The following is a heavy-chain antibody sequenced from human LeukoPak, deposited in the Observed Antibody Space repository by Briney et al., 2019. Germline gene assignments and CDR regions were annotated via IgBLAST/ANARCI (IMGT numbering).Heavy chain of an antibody. J-gene: IGHJ6*02. CDR1: GFTFSSYS. D-gene: IGHD5-18*01. Sequence: GGSLRLSCAASGFTFSSYSMNWVRQAPGKGLEWVSSISSSSSYIYYADSVKGRFTISRDNAKNSLYLQMNSLRAEDTAVYYCARDTAMVDGMDVWGQGTTVTVAS. V-gene: IGHV3-21*01. CDR2: ISSSSSYI. CDR3: ARDTAMVDGMDV.